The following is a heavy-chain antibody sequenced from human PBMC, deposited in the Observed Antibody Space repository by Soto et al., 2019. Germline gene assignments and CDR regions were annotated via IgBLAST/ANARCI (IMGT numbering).Heavy chain of an antibody. CDR2: IYYPGLT. D-gene: IGHD6-13*01. J-gene: IGHJ5*02. CDR1: GDSISSGGLS. CDR3: ARGTRSMTATAGTGWFDP. Sequence: QLQLRESGSGLLKPSQTLSLNCSVSGDSISSGGLSWNWLGQSPGRGLEGIGYIYYPGLTYYNPSLKGRVSMSVERSQNRVSLRLSSVTAADSAVYYCARGTRSMTATAGTGWFDPWGPGTLVTVSS. V-gene: IGHV4-30-2*06.